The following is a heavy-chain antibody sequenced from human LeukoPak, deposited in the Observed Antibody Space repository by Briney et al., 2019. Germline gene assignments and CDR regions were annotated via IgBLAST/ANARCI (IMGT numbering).Heavy chain of an antibody. CDR2: IYYSGST. V-gene: IGHV4-61*01. J-gene: IGHJ3*02. CDR3: ARARGITIFGVVIRQAFDI. D-gene: IGHD3-3*01. Sequence: SETLSLTCTVSGGSVSSGSYYWSWIRQPPGKGLEWIGYIYYSGSTNYNPSLKSRVTISVDTSKNQFSLKLSSVTAADTAVYYCARARGITIFGVVIRQAFDIWGQGTMVTVSS. CDR1: GGSVSSGSYY.